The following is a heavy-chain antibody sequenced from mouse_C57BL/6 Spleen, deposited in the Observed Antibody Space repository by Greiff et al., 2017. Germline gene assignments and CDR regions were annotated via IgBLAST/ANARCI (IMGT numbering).Heavy chain of an antibody. V-gene: IGHV1-69*01. J-gene: IGHJ4*01. CDR2: IDPSDSYT. D-gene: IGHD2-2*01. CDR1: GYTFTSYW. CDR3: ARWLPYYYAMDY. Sequence: QVQLQQPGAELVMPGASVKLSCKASGYTFTSYWMHWVKQRPGQGLEWIGEIDPSDSYTNYNQKFKGKSTLTVDKSSSTAYMQLSSLTSEDSAVYYCARWLPYYYAMDYWSQGTSVTVSS.